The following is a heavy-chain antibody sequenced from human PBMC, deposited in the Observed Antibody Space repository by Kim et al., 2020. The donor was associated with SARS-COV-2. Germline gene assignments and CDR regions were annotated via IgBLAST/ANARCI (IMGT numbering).Heavy chain of an antibody. V-gene: IGHV3-23*01. CDR2: ISGNGDTT. Sequence: GGSLRLSCAASGFSFNSYAMTWVRQAPGKGLERVSCISGNGDTTYYADLVKGRYTISRDASKNTLYLQMDSLRADDTAIYYCSKGGRGTYVSEIWGQGALVTVSS. J-gene: IGHJ4*02. CDR1: GFSFNSYA. D-gene: IGHD3-16*01. CDR3: SKGGRGTYVSEI.